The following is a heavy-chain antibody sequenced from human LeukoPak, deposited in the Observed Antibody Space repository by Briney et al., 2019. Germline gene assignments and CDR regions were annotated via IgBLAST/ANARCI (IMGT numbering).Heavy chain of an antibody. CDR2: ITSSSTYM. V-gene: IGHV3-21*01. Sequence: GGSLRLSCAASGFTFSTYNMNWVRQVPGKGLEWVSSITSSSTYMFYADSVKGRFTISRDNAQNSLYLQINSLRAEDTAVYYCARDYRGVRAFDIWGQGTMVTVSS. CDR3: ARDYRGVRAFDI. J-gene: IGHJ3*02. CDR1: GFTFSTYN.